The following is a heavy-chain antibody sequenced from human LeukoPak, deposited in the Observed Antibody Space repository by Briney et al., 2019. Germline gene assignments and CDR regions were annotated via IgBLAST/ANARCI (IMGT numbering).Heavy chain of an antibody. CDR3: ARESRAAAGTAPLGY. Sequence: PSETLSLTCTVSGGSISSGSYYWSWIRQPAGKGLEWIGRIYTSGSTNYNPSPKSRVTMSVDTSKNQFSLKLSSVTAADTAVYYCARESRAAAGTAPLGYWGQGTLVTVSS. V-gene: IGHV4-61*02. J-gene: IGHJ4*02. D-gene: IGHD6-13*01. CDR1: GGSISSGSYY. CDR2: IYTSGST.